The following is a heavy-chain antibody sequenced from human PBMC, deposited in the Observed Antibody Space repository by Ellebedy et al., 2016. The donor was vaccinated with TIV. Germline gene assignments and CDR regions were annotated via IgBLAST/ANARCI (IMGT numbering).Heavy chain of an antibody. CDR1: GFTFGTYA. D-gene: IGHD5-18*01. CDR2: IGATGVST. J-gene: IGHJ4*02. CDR3: AKADGDTVMAWLDY. V-gene: IGHV3-23*01. Sequence: GGSLRLXXAVSGFTFGTYAMNWVRQAPGKGLQWVSEIGATGVSTYYADSVKGRFTISRDNSKNTMYLQMNSLRVEDTAVYYCAKADGDTVMAWLDYWGQGTLVTVSS.